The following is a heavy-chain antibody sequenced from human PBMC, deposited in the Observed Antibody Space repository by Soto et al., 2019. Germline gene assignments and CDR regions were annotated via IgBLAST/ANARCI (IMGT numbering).Heavy chain of an antibody. CDR2: IKQDGSDK. CDR3: ARNRDYAFDY. Sequence: GGSLRLSCAASGFTFSNYWVSWVRQAPGKGLEWVAIIKQDGSDKYYVDSVKGRFTISRDNAKNSLYLQMNGLRTEDAAVYYCARNRDYAFDYWGRGTLVTVSS. CDR1: GFTFSNYW. D-gene: IGHD4-17*01. V-gene: IGHV3-7*01. J-gene: IGHJ4*02.